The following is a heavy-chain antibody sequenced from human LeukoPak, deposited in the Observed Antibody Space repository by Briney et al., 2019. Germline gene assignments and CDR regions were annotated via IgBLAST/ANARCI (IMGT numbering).Heavy chain of an antibody. J-gene: IGHJ2*01. CDR3: ARSITMIVGEFDL. D-gene: IGHD3-22*01. CDR2: IYYSGST. Sequence: SETLSLTCTVPGGSISSYYWSWIRQPPGKGPEWIGYIYYSGSTNYNPSLKSRVTISVDASKNQFSLKLSSVTAADTAVYYCARSITMIVGEFDLWGRGTLVTVSS. V-gene: IGHV4-59*01. CDR1: GGSISSYY.